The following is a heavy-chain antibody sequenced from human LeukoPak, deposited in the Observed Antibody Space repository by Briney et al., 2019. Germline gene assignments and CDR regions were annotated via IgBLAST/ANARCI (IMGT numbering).Heavy chain of an antibody. CDR2: ISSSSSYI. D-gene: IGHD6-6*01. Sequence: PGGSLRLSCAASGFTFNTYSLNWVRQAPGKGLEWVSSISSSSSYIYCADSVKGRFTISRDNAKNSLYLQMNSLRAEDTAVYYCLIAARPGYAFDIWGQGTMVTVSS. V-gene: IGHV3-21*01. CDR1: GFTFNTYS. CDR3: LIAARPGYAFDI. J-gene: IGHJ3*02.